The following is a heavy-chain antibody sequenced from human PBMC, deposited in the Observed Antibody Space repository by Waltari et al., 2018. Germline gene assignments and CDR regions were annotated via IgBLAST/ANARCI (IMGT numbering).Heavy chain of an antibody. D-gene: IGHD3-16*01. CDR2: IYSGGST. CDR3: ARVCGRGGWVWYFEL. CDR1: GFTVSSNY. Sequence: EVQLVESGGGLIQPGGSLRLSCAASGFTVSSNYMSWVRQAPGKGLEGVSVIYSGGSTYHADSVKGRFTIARDNSKNTRYLQMNSLRAEDTAVYYCARVCGRGGWVWYFELWGRGTLVTVSS. J-gene: IGHJ2*01. V-gene: IGHV3-53*01.